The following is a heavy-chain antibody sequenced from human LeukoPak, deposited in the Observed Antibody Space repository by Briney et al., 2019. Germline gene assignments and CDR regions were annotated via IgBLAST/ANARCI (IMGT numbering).Heavy chain of an antibody. J-gene: IGHJ4*02. D-gene: IGHD6-13*01. V-gene: IGHV3-30*18. CDR3: AKDQVEPGSSWTTLDY. CDR1: GFTFSSYG. Sequence: GGSLRLSCAASGFTFSSYGMHWVRQAPGKGLEWVAVISYDGSNKYYADSVKGRFTISRDNSKNTLYLQMNSLRAEDTAVYYCAKDQVEPGSSWTTLDYWGQGTLITVSS. CDR2: ISYDGSNK.